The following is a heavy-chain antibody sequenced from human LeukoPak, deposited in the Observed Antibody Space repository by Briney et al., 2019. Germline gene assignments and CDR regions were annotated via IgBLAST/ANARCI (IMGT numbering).Heavy chain of an antibody. Sequence: PGRSLRLSCAASGFTFSSYAMHWVRQAPGKGLEWVANIKQDGSEKYYVDSVKGRFTISRDNAKNSLYLQMNSLRAEDTALYYCAKASIAAAVPFDYWGQGTLVTVSS. V-gene: IGHV3-7*03. CDR3: AKASIAAAVPFDY. CDR2: IKQDGSEK. D-gene: IGHD6-13*01. J-gene: IGHJ4*02. CDR1: GFTFSSYA.